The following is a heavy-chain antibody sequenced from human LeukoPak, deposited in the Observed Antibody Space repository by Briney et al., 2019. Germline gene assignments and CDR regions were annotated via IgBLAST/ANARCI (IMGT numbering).Heavy chain of an antibody. CDR1: GYTFTSYA. Sequence: AASVKVSCKASGYTFTSYAMNWVRQAPGQGLEWMGWINTNTGNPTYAQGFTGRFVFSLDTSVSTAYLQISSLKAEDTAVYYCARVRRDYVWGSYHLDYWGQGTLVTVSS. V-gene: IGHV7-4-1*02. CDR2: INTNTGNP. D-gene: IGHD3-16*02. CDR3: ARVRRDYVWGSYHLDY. J-gene: IGHJ4*02.